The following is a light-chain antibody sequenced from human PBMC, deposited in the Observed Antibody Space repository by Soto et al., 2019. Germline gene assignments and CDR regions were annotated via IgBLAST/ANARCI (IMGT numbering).Light chain of an antibody. CDR2: GAS. CDR3: QQYGSSPLT. CDR1: QSVSSSY. Sequence: EIVLTQSPGTLSLSPGERATLSCRASQSVSSSYLAWYQQKPGQAPRLLIYGASSRATGIPDRFSGSGSETDFTLTISRLESEDFAVYYCQQYGSSPLTFGGGTKVEIK. V-gene: IGKV3-20*01. J-gene: IGKJ4*01.